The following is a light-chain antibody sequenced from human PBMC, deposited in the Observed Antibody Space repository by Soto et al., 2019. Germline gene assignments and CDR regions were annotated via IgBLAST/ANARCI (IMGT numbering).Light chain of an antibody. CDR3: SSYTSISTLV. CDR1: SSDVGGYNY. CDR2: DVS. V-gene: IGLV2-14*01. J-gene: IGLJ2*01. Sequence: QSALTQPASVSGSPGQSITISCTGTSSDVGGYNYVSWYQQHPGKAPKLMIYDVSNRSSGVSNRFSGSKSGNTASLTISGLQAEDEADYYCSSYTSISTLVFGGGTQLTVL.